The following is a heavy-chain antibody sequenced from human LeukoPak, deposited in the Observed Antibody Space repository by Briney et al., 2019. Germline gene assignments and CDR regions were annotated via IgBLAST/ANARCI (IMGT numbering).Heavy chain of an antibody. CDR2: INHSGST. J-gene: IGHJ3*02. D-gene: IGHD1-26*01. V-gene: IGHV4-34*01. CDR1: GGSFSGYY. CDR3: ARRALGYGSYYGIWNGAFDI. Sequence: SETLSLTCAVYGGSFSGYYWSWIRQPPGKGLEWIGEINHSGSTNYNPSLKSRVTISVDTSKNQFSLKLSSVTAADTAVYYCARRALGYGSYYGIWNGAFDIWGQGTMVTVSS.